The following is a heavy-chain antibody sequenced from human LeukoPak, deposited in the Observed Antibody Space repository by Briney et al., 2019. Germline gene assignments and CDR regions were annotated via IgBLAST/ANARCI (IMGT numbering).Heavy chain of an antibody. D-gene: IGHD2-15*01. Sequence: GGSLRLSCAASGFTFSDYYMSWIRQAPGKGLEWVSYISSSGSTIHYADSVKGRFTISRDNAKNSLYLQMNSLRAEDTAVYYCARRLPLNWFDPWGQGTLVTVSS. CDR2: ISSSGSTI. CDR3: ARRLPLNWFDP. CDR1: GFTFSDYY. J-gene: IGHJ5*02. V-gene: IGHV3-11*04.